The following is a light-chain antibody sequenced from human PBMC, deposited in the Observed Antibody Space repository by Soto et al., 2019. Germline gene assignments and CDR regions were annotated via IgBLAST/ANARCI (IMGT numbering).Light chain of an antibody. J-gene: IGKJ2*01. V-gene: IGKV3-11*01. CDR1: QSVSSY. CDR3: QQRSNWPPYT. CDR2: DAS. Sequence: SVLTQSPATLSLSPGERATLSCRASQSVSSYLAWYQQKPGQAPRLLIYDASNRAPGIPARFSGSGSGTDFTLTISSLEPEDFAVYYCQQRSNWPPYTFGQGTKLE.